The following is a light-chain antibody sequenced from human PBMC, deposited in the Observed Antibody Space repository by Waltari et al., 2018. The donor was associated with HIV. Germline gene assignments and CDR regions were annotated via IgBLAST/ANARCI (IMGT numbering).Light chain of an antibody. Sequence: QSALTQPRSVSGSPGQSVTISCTGTSSDVGVYNYVSWYQQHPGKAPKLMIFYVNKRPSGVPDRFSGSKSGNTASLTISGLQAEDEADYYCCSYADKYTWVFGGGTKLTVL. V-gene: IGLV2-11*01. J-gene: IGLJ3*02. CDR2: YVN. CDR1: SSDVGVYNY. CDR3: CSYADKYTWV.